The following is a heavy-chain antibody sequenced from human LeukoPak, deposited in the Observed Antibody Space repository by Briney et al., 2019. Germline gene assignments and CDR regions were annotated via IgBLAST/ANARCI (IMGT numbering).Heavy chain of an antibody. CDR2: FGSGGGT. J-gene: IGHJ4*02. V-gene: IGHV3-23*01. D-gene: IGHD2-2*01. CDR1: ILSFGTYS. Sequence: GGSLRLSCAPWILSFGTYSMTWARQAPGKGLEWVSAFGSGGGTYYADSGRGPFTISNGNSKNTLYLRLKSLIAEDSALYYWAKVVAPSTTRNLVYWGQGTLVIVSS. CDR3: AKVVAPSTTRNLVY.